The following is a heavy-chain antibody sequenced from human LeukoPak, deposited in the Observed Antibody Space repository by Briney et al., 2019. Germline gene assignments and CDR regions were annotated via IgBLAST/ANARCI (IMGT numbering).Heavy chain of an antibody. J-gene: IGHJ5*02. V-gene: IGHV2-5*02. CDR2: IYWDDDK. Sequence: SSPTLVKPTQTLTLTCTFSGFSLSTSGVGVGWTRQPPGKALEWLALIYWDDDKRYSPSLKSRLTITKDTSKNQVVLTMTNMDPVDTATYYCAHSTYCTSTSCYIKSWFDPWGQGTLVTVSS. CDR1: GFSLSTSGVG. D-gene: IGHD2-2*02. CDR3: AHSTYCTSTSCYIKSWFDP.